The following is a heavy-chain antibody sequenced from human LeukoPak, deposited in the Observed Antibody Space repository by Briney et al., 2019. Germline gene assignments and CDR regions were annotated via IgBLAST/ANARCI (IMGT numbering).Heavy chain of an antibody. CDR1: GFTFSSFW. CDR2: IKQDGSEK. Sequence: GGSLRLSCAAPGFTFSSFWMSWVRQAPGKGLEWVANIKQDGSEKYYVDSVKGRFTISRDSAKNSLYLQMNSLRAEDTAVYYCARLARGHDYGDYLDYWGQGTLVTVSS. CDR3: ARLARGHDYGDYLDY. V-gene: IGHV3-7*01. D-gene: IGHD4-17*01. J-gene: IGHJ4*02.